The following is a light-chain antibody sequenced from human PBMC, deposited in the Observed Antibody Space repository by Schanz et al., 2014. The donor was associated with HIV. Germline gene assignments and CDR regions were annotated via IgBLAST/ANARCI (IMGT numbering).Light chain of an antibody. J-gene: IGLJ2*01. CDR3: CSYAGSGIPVV. CDR2: DVS. CDR1: SSDVGGYNY. V-gene: IGLV2-14*03. Sequence: QSALTQPASVSGSPGQSITISCTGTSSDVGGYNYVSWYQQHPGKAPKLMIYDVSNRPSGVSNRFSGSKSGNTATLTISGLQAEDESDYFCCSYAGSGIPVVFGGGTKLTVL.